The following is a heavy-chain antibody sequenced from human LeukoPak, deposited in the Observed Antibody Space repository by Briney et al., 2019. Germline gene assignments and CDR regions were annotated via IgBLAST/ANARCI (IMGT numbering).Heavy chain of an antibody. D-gene: IGHD3-9*01. CDR2: IYYFGNT. CDR1: GGSINSGDYF. V-gene: IGHV4-30-4*01. Sequence: PSETLSLTCTVPGGSINSGDYFWSWIRQPPGKGLEWIGSIYYFGNTYYNPSLKSRVTISLDTSKNQFSLKLSSMTAADTAVYYCARGLYDILTGYFEDWFDPWGQGTLVTVSS. J-gene: IGHJ5*02. CDR3: ARGLYDILTGYFEDWFDP.